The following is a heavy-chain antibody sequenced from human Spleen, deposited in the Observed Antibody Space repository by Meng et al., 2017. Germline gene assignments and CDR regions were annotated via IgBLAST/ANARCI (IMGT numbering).Heavy chain of an antibody. J-gene: IGHJ1*01. CDR2: IRSKAYGGTT. CDR1: GFTFGDYA. V-gene: IGHV3-49*04. Sequence: GGSLRLSCTASGFTFGDYAMSWVRQAPGKGLEWVGFIRSKAYGGTTEYAASVKGRFTISRDDSKSIAYLQMNSLKTEDTAVYYCTRDYGVYHNAEYFQHWGQGTLVTVSS. D-gene: IGHD4-17*01. CDR3: TRDYGVYHNAEYFQH.